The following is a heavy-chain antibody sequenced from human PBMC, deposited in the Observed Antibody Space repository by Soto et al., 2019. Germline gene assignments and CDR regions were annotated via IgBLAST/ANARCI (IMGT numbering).Heavy chain of an antibody. V-gene: IGHV3-30*18. CDR3: AKRRGDHSNYSWGIDV. CDR2: ISYDGSHK. D-gene: IGHD4-4*01. CDR1: GFTFNNYG. Sequence: QAQLVESGGGVVQPGRSLRLSCAASGFTFNNYGMHWVRQAPGKGLVWVTVISYDGSHKYYADSVKGRFTISRDNSKNTLYLQMNSLRDEDTAVYYCAKRRGDHSNYSWGIDVWGQGTTVTVSS. J-gene: IGHJ6*02.